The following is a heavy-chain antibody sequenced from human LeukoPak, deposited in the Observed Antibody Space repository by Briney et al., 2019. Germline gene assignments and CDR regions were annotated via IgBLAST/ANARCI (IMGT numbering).Heavy chain of an antibody. V-gene: IGHV3-23*01. D-gene: IGHD5-18*01. CDR3: ALGYTFGPNYFDC. J-gene: IGHJ4*02. CDR2: ISFSGDNS. Sequence: GGSLRLSCAASGFNFRDAAMTWVRQAPGKGLEWVSLISFSGDNSYYADSVKGRFTISRDNSKNTLYLQMNSLRAEDTAVYYCALGYTFGPNYFDCWGQGTLVTVSS. CDR1: GFNFRDAA.